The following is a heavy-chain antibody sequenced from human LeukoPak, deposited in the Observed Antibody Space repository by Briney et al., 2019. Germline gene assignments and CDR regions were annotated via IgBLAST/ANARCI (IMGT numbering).Heavy chain of an antibody. D-gene: IGHD3-10*01. CDR1: GFTFSSYN. J-gene: IGHJ4*02. V-gene: IGHV3-23*01. CDR2: ISGSGGST. CDR3: AKDRATYYYGSGSYPL. Sequence: GGSLRLSCAASGFTFSSYNMNWVRQAPGKGLEWVSAISGSGGSTYYADSVKGRFTISRDNSKNTLYLQMNSLRAEDTAVYYCAKDRATYYYGSGSYPLWGQGTLVTVSS.